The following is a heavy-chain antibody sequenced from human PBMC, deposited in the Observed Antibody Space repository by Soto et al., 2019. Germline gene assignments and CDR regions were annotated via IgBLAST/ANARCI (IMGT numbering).Heavy chain of an antibody. V-gene: IGHV4-59*11. CDR1: GGSINNHY. CDR3: ARDRIWFDP. J-gene: IGHJ5*02. CDR2: IYYSGST. Sequence: SETLSLTCTVSGGSINNHYWSWIRQPPGKGLEWIGYIYYSGSTNYNPSLKSRVAISVDTSKNQFSLKLSSVTAADTAVYYCARDRIWFDPWGQGTLVTVSS.